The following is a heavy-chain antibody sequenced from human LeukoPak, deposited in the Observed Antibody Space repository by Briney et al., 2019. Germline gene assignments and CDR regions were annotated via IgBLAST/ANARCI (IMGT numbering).Heavy chain of an antibody. V-gene: IGHV1-46*01. J-gene: IGHJ6*02. D-gene: IGHD5-24*01. CDR3: ARGDDHYYYALDV. CDR2: IHTSGGST. Sequence: ASVKVSCKASGGTFTNYFVHWVRQAPGQGPEWMGLIHTSGGSTTYAQKFQGRVTMTGDTSTSTVYMELSSLRSEDTAVYYCARGDDHYYYALDVWGQGTTVAVSS. CDR1: GGTFTNYF.